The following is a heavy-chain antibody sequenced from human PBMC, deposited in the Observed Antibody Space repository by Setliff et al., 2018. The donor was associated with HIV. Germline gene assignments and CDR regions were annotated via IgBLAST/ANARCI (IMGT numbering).Heavy chain of an antibody. CDR1: GYMFTSYY. V-gene: IGHV1-46*01. J-gene: IGHJ4*02. CDR2: ISPSGGST. Sequence: ASVKVSCKASGYMFTSYYMHWVRQAPGQGLERMGIISPSGGSTSYAQKFQGRVTMTRDTSTSTVYMELSSLRSEDTAVYYCARDLSVEGSGSYFDYWGQGTLVTVSS. D-gene: IGHD3-10*01. CDR3: ARDLSVEGSGSYFDY.